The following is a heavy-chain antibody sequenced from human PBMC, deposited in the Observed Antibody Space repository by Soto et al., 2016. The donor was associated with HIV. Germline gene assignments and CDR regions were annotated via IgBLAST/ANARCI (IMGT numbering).Heavy chain of an antibody. CDR3: ARRKDSSSPYYYGMDV. Sequence: EVQLVESGGGLVQPGGSLRLSCAASGFTFSSYSMNWVRQAPGKGLEWVSYISSSSSTIYYADSVKGRFTISRDNAKNSLYLQMNSLRAEDTAVYYCARRKDSSSPYYYGMDVWGPRDHGSPSPQ. CDR1: GFTFSSYS. V-gene: IGHV3-48*04. CDR2: ISSSSSTI. J-gene: IGHJ6*01. D-gene: IGHD3-22*01.